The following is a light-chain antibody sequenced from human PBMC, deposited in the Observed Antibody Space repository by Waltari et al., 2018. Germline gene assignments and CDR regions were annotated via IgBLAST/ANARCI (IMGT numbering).Light chain of an antibody. CDR3: CSYAGNNTFV. Sequence: QSALPQPAPVSGSPGQSITISCTGPRSDVGRLYSVLWYQHPPGKAPKLMIYEGSRRPSGLSNRFSGSQSGNTASLTISGLRAEDEADYHCCSYAGNNTFVFGTGTKVTVL. V-gene: IGLV2-23*01. CDR2: EGS. CDR1: RSDVGRLYS. J-gene: IGLJ1*01.